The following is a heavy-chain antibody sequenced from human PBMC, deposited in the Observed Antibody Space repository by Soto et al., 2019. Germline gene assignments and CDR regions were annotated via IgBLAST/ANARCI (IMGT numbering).Heavy chain of an antibody. CDR1: GGSISSYY. D-gene: IGHD2-21*02. CDR3: ARHLPYCGGDCYSLDY. CDR2: IYYSAST. J-gene: IGHJ4*02. Sequence: SETLSLTCTVSGGSISSYYWSWIRQPPGKGLEWIGYIYYSASTNYSPSLKSRVTISVDTSKNQFSLNLSSVTAADTAVYYCARHLPYCGGDCYSLDYWGPGTLVTVSS. V-gene: IGHV4-59*08.